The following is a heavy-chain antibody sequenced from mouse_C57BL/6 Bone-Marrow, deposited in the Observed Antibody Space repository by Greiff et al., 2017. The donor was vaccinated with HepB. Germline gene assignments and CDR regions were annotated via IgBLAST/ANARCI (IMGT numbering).Heavy chain of an antibody. CDR2: IRNKANGYTT. J-gene: IGHJ3*01. CDR3: ARGGDPAWFAY. V-gene: IGHV7-3*01. CDR1: GFTFTDYY. D-gene: IGHD3-3*01. Sequence: EVQLQQSGGGLVQPGGSLSLSCAASGFTFTDYYMSWVRQPPGKALEWMGFIRNKANGYTTEYSASVKARFTLSRNTSQSILYLQMNALRAEDSSSYYCARGGDPAWFAYWGQGTLVTVSS.